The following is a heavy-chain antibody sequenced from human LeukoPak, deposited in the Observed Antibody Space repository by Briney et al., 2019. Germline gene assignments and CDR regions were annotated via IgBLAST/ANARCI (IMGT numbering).Heavy chain of an antibody. CDR1: GGSISSTSYY. V-gene: IGHV4-39*06. Sequence: SETLSLTCNVSGGSISSTSYYWAWIRQPPGKGLEWLGNIYYTGTTYYNPSLKSRVTISVDTSQNQFPLRLSSVTAADTAIYYCAREPSVPTVTTGSWGQGTLVIVSS. CDR2: IYYTGTT. D-gene: IGHD4-17*01. J-gene: IGHJ5*02. CDR3: AREPSVPTVTTGS.